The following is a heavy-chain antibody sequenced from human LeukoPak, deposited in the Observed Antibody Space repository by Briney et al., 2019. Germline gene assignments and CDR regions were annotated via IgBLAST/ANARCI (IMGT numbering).Heavy chain of an antibody. D-gene: IGHD4-23*01. J-gene: IGHJ4*02. CDR2: IHTSGST. Sequence: PSETLSLTCTVSGGSISSSSDYWSWIRQPAGKGLEWIGRIHTSGSTNYNPSLKSRITMSVDTSKNQFSLKLSSVTGADTAIYYCARGTERDRLRWIGYYFDYWGQGSLVTVSS. CDR3: ARGTERDRLRWIGYYFDY. CDR1: GGSISSSSDY. V-gene: IGHV4-61*02.